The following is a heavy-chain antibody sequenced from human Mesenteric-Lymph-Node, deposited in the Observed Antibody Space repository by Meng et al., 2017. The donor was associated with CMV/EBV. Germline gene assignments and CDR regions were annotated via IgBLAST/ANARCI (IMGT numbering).Heavy chain of an antibody. V-gene: IGHV1-18*01. D-gene: IGHD3-9*01. CDR1: GYAFTSYG. CDR3: ARDLRYFGQNWFDP. J-gene: IGHJ5*02. Sequence: KASGYAFTSYGSDWVRQAPGQGIEWVGWIGAYNGSTSYAKKLQGRAAMTTETSTSTAYMELRSLRSDDTAVYYCARDLRYFGQNWFDPWGQGTLVTVSS. CDR2: IGAYNGST.